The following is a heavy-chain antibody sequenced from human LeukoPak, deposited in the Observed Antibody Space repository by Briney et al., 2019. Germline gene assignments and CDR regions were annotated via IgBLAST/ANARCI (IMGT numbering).Heavy chain of an antibody. CDR1: GYTFTGCY. CDR2: INPNSGGT. Sequence: ASVKVSCKASGYTFTGCYMHWVRQAPGQGLEWMGWINPNSGGTNYAQKFQGRVTMTRDTSISTAYMELSRLRSDDTAVYYCARDYDYVWGSYRSPAYWGQGTLVTVSS. CDR3: ARDYDYVWGSYRSPAY. J-gene: IGHJ4*02. D-gene: IGHD3-16*02. V-gene: IGHV1-2*02.